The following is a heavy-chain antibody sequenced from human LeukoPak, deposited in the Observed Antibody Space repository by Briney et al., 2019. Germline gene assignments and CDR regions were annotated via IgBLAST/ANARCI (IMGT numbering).Heavy chain of an antibody. Sequence: GGSLRLSCAASGFTFSNYNMNWVRQAPGKAMEWVSSITSSGTYIFYADSVKGRFTISRDNAKNSLYLQINSPTVEDTAVYYCASLAGGYFFDHWGQGTLVTVSS. CDR2: ITSSGTYI. V-gene: IGHV3-21*01. CDR3: ASLAGGYFFDH. J-gene: IGHJ4*02. CDR1: GFTFSNYN. D-gene: IGHD1-26*01.